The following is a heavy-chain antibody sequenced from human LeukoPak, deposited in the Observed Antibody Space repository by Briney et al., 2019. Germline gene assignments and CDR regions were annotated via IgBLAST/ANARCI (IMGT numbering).Heavy chain of an antibody. J-gene: IGHJ4*02. D-gene: IGHD6-19*01. CDR2: IYPIDSDT. CDR1: GYIFSNHW. CDR3: ARHVTSSGWSQFDY. Sequence: GESLKISCKGSGYIFSNHWIAWLRHMPGKGLKWMGIIYPIDSDTRYSPSFQGQVTISADKSVSSAYLQWSSLKASDTAIYYCARHVTSSGWSQFDYWGQGTLVTVSS. V-gene: IGHV5-51*01.